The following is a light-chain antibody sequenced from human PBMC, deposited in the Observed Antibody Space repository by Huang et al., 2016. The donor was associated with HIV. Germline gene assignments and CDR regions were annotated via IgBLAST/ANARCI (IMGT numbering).Light chain of an antibody. V-gene: IGKV3-11*01. CDR3: QQRSNWPPLT. Sequence: EIVLTQSPATLSLSPGERATRSCRASQSVSKYLAWYQQKPGEAPRLLIYDASNRATGIPARFSGSGSGTDFTLTINSLEPEDSAVYYCQQRSNWPPLTFGGGTKVEI. CDR1: QSVSKY. CDR2: DAS. J-gene: IGKJ4*01.